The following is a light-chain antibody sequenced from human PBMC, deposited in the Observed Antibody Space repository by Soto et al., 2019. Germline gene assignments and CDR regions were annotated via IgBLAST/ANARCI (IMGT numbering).Light chain of an antibody. CDR1: QSVSSSY. V-gene: IGKV3-20*01. J-gene: IGKJ2*01. CDR2: GAS. Sequence: ENVLTQSPGTLSLSPGERATLSCRASQSVSSSYLAWYQQKPGQAPRLLIYGASNRATGIPDRFSGSGSGTDFTLTISRLEPEDFAVYYCQQYGRSPPYTFGHGTKLEIK. CDR3: QQYGRSPPYT.